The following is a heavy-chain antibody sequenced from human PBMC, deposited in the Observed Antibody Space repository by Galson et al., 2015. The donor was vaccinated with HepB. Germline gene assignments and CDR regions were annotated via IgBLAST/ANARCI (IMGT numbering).Heavy chain of an antibody. V-gene: IGHV3-30*04. CDR2: ISYDGSNK. CDR3: ARDSGSSSWHY. D-gene: IGHD6-13*01. CDR1: GFTFSSYA. J-gene: IGHJ4*02. Sequence: SLRLSCAASGFTFSSYAMHWVRQAPGKGLEWVAVISYDGSNKYYADSVKGRFTISRDNSKNTLYLQMNSLRAEDTAVYYCARDSGSSSWHYWGQGTLVTVSS.